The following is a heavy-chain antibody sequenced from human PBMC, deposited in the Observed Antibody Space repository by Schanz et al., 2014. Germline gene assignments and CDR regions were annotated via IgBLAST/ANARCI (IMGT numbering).Heavy chain of an antibody. Sequence: EVQLLESGGGLVQPGGSLRLSCAASGFTFSSYAMSWVRQAPGKGLEWVSALSGSGGSTYYADSVKGRFTISRDNSKNKLYQQMNSLRADDTAVYYCAKQIHCDIFTVTRNWGQGTLVTVSS. D-gene: IGHD3-9*01. CDR1: GFTFSSYA. J-gene: IGHJ4*02. CDR2: LSGSGGST. CDR3: AKQIHCDIFTVTRN. V-gene: IGHV3-23*01.